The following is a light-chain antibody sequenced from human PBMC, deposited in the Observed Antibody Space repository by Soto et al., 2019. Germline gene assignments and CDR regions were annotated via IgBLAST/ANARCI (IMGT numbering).Light chain of an antibody. Sequence: EVVMTQSPATLSVSPGERATLSCRASQSVSRNLAWYQQRPGRAPRLLIYDASTRATNIPTRFSGSASGTEFTLPISSLQYEDFAVYYCQQYNHWPLYTFGQGTKLEIK. CDR3: QQYNHWPLYT. CDR2: DAS. CDR1: QSVSRN. J-gene: IGKJ2*01. V-gene: IGKV3-15*01.